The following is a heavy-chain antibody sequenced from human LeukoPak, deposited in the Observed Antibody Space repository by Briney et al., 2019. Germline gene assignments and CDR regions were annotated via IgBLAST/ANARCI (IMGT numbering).Heavy chain of an antibody. CDR2: ITSSGATI. D-gene: IGHD3-10*01. Sequence: GGSLRLSCTTSGFTFSDYYMAWIRQAPGKGLEWVSFITSSGATIYYADSVRGRFTISRDNAKNSLYLQMNSLRAEDTAMYYCARGSGSYLLQWFDPWGQEPWSPSPQ. CDR3: ARGSGSYLLQWFDP. J-gene: IGHJ5*02. V-gene: IGHV3-11*01. CDR1: GFTFSDYY.